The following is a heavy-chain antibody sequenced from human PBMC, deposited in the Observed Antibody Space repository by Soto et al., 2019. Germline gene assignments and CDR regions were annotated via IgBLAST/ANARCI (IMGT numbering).Heavy chain of an antibody. CDR3: ARDRAAYYYGSGPFDP. D-gene: IGHD3-10*01. Sequence: QVQLVESGGGVVQPGRSLRLSCAASGFTFSSYAMHWVRQAPGKGLEWVAVISYDGSNKYYADSVKGRFTISRANSKNTLYLRMNSLRAEDTAVYYCARDRAAYYYGSGPFDPWGQGTLVTVSS. J-gene: IGHJ5*02. V-gene: IGHV3-30-3*01. CDR1: GFTFSSYA. CDR2: ISYDGSNK.